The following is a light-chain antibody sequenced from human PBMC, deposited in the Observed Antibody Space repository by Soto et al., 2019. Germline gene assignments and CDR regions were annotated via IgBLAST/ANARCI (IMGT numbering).Light chain of an antibody. CDR3: LQDYNYPRT. J-gene: IGKJ1*01. Sequence: AIQMTQSPSSLSASVGDRVTITCRASQGIRNDLGWYQQKPGKAPKVLIYAASSLESGVPSRFSGSGSGTDFTLTISSLQPEDSETYYCLQDYNYPRTFGQGTKVEVK. CDR1: QGIRND. CDR2: AAS. V-gene: IGKV1-6*01.